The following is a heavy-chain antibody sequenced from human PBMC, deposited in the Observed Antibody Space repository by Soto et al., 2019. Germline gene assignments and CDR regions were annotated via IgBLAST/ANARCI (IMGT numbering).Heavy chain of an antibody. CDR2: ISGSGGST. J-gene: IGHJ5*02. CDR3: AKGLSSSGCFDP. Sequence: EVQLLESGGGLVQPGGSLRLSCAASGFTFSSYAMSWVRQAPGKGLEWVSAISGSGGSTYYADSVKGRFTISRDNSKNTLHLQMNSLRAEDTAVYYCAKGLSSSGCFDPWGQGTLVTVSS. V-gene: IGHV3-23*01. D-gene: IGHD2-15*01. CDR1: GFTFSSYA.